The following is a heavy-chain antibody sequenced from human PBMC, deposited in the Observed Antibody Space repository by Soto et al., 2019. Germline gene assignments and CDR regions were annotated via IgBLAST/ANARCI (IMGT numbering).Heavy chain of an antibody. CDR1: GFTFINFP. CDR2: ISRSGDIT. CDR3: AKGGHFDH. J-gene: IGHJ4*02. V-gene: IGHV3-23*01. Sequence: GGSLRLSCATSGFTFINFPMSWGRQAPGKGLEWVSEISRSGDITYYADSVKGRFTISRDNSKNTVYLRMNSLRAEDTALYYCAKGGHFDHWGQGTVVTVSS. D-gene: IGHD5-12*01.